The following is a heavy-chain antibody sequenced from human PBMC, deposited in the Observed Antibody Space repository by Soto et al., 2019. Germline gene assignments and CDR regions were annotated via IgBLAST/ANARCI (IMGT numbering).Heavy chain of an antibody. D-gene: IGHD2-2*01. CDR2: ISSGGSTV. J-gene: IGHJ4*02. V-gene: IGHV3-48*01. CDR3: ARDRPGRCGCSSTTCYAFDY. CDR1: GFTFSSYS. Sequence: EVQLVESGGGLVQPGGSLRLSCAASGFTFSSYSMNWVRQAPGKGLECVSDISSGGSTVYDADSVKGRFTISRDNAKNSVYQQMDSLRVEDTAVYYCARDRPGRCGCSSTTCYAFDYWGQGTLVTVSS.